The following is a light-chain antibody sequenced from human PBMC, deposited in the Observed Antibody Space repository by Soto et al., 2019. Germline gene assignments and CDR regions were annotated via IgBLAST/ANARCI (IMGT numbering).Light chain of an antibody. Sequence: PGERATLSCRASERLSSVYLAWYQQRPGQPPRLLIYGASNRATGIPDRFSGSGSGTDFTLTINRLEPEDFAVYYCQQFGSSSWTFGQGTKVDIK. CDR2: GAS. J-gene: IGKJ1*01. CDR1: ERLSSVY. CDR3: QQFGSSSWT. V-gene: IGKV3-20*01.